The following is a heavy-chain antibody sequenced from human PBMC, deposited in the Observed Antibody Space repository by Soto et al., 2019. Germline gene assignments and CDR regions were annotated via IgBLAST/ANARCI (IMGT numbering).Heavy chain of an antibody. V-gene: IGHV4-38-2*01. CDR3: ARAMGDYYDSSGYPYWFDP. J-gene: IGHJ5*02. CDR2: IYHSGST. CDR1: GYSISSGYY. Sequence: SETLSLTCAVSGYSISSGYYWGWIRQPPGKGLEWIGSIYHSGSTYYNPSLKSRVTISVDTSKNQFSLKLSSVTAADTAVYYCARAMGDYYDSSGYPYWFDPWGQGTLVTVPQ. D-gene: IGHD3-22*01.